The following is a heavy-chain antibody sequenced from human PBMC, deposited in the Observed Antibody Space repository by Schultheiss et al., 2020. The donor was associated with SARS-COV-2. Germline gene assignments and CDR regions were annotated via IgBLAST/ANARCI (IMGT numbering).Heavy chain of an antibody. CDR3: AKALLDYEIDY. Sequence: GGSLRLSCAASGFTFSSYAMHWVRQASGKGLEWVAVIWYDGSNKYYADSVKGRFTISRDNSKNTLYLQMNSLRAEDTAVYYCAKALLDYEIDYWGQGTLVTVS. J-gene: IGHJ4*02. V-gene: IGHV3-33*06. CDR1: GFTFSSYA. CDR2: IWYDGSNK. D-gene: IGHD3/OR15-3a*01.